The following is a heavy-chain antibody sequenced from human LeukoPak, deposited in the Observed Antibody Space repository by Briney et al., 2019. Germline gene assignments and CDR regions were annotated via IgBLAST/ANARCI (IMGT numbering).Heavy chain of an antibody. CDR3: ARDQYDTWSRRGNFDS. D-gene: IGHD3-3*01. Sequence: AGGSLRLSCAASGFTFSNYAMTWVRQAPGKGLEWVSGISGSGSSTYYADSVKGRFTISRDNTKNSLYLQMNSLRAEDTAVFYCARDQYDTWSRRGNFDSWGQGTLVIVSS. CDR2: ISGSGSST. CDR1: GFTFSNYA. V-gene: IGHV3-23*01. J-gene: IGHJ4*02.